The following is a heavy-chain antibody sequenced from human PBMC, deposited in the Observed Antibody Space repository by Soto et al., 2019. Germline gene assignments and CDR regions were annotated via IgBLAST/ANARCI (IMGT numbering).Heavy chain of an antibody. CDR2: ISYSGST. D-gene: IGHD3-22*01. V-gene: IGHV4-31*03. Sequence: SETQGHSYTVAGGNIIGGGDCWSWIHQHPGKGLESIGYISYSGSTYYNPSLKSRVTISVDTSKNQFSLKLSSVTAADTAVYYCARELGCRKYDSSGYSAYWGKGTLV. J-gene: IGHJ4*02. CDR3: ARELGCRKYDSSGYSAY. CDR1: GGNIIGGGDC.